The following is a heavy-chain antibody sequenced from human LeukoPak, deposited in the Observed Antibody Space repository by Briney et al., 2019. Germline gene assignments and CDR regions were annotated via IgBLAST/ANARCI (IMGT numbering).Heavy chain of an antibody. J-gene: IGHJ4*02. Sequence: PGGSLRLSCAASGFTFSRYSMNWVRQAPGKGLEWVSSISISSNYIYYADSVKGRFTISRDNAKNSLYLQVNSLRAEDTAVYYCAKAISRNIVGATTQIGLWGQGTLVTVSS. V-gene: IGHV3-21*01. D-gene: IGHD1-26*01. CDR3: AKAISRNIVGATTQIGL. CDR2: ISISSNYI. CDR1: GFTFSRYS.